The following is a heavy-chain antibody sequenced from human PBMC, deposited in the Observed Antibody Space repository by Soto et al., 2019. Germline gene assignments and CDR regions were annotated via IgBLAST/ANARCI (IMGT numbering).Heavy chain of an antibody. CDR1: GGYISSGNW. J-gene: IGHJ4*02. Sequence: VQLQESGPGLVKPSGTLSLTCAVSGGYISSGNWWSWVRQSLRKGLEWIGEISHSGNTNHNPSLTSRVTISIDKSKNQFSRKLTSVTAADTAVYYCASHRGNTYGPYDYWGQGTLVTVSS. V-gene: IGHV4-4*02. D-gene: IGHD5-18*01. CDR2: ISHSGNT. CDR3: ASHRGNTYGPYDY.